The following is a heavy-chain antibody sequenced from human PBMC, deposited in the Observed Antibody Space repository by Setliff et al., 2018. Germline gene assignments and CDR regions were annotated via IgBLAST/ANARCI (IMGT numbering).Heavy chain of an antibody. D-gene: IGHD2-8*01. V-gene: IGHV1-18*01. Sequence: ASVKVSCKTSGYTFTNYGITWVRQAPGQGLEWMGWISTYTGNTNYAQKLQGRVTMTTDTSTNTAYMELRSLTSDDTAVYYCSRLVRYCTTTTCQRASGAEVWGQGTLVTVSS. CDR2: ISTYTGNT. CDR1: GYTFTNYG. J-gene: IGHJ4*02. CDR3: SRLVRYCTTTTCQRASGAEV.